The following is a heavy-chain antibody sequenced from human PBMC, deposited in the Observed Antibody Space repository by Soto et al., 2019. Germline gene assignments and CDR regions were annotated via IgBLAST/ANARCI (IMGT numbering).Heavy chain of an antibody. D-gene: IGHD4-17*01. Sequence: EVQLVESGGGLVQPGGSLRLSCAASGFTFSSYWRSWVRQAPGKGLEWVANIKQDGSEKYYVDSVKGRFTISRDNAKNSLYLQMNSLRAEDTTVYYCARSLERTHDYGDSSWFDPWVQGTLVTVSS. CDR1: GFTFSSYW. V-gene: IGHV3-7*01. CDR2: IKQDGSEK. J-gene: IGHJ5*02. CDR3: ARSLERTHDYGDSSWFDP.